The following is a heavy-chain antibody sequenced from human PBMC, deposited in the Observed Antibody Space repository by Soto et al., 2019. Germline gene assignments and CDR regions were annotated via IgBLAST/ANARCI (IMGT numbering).Heavy chain of an antibody. CDR3: VSGPDYYFDY. D-gene: IGHD6-19*01. CDR1: GGSTSNYY. CDR2: FSYSGIT. Sequence: QVQLQESGPGLVKPSETLSLTCSVSGGSTSNYYWSWIRQPPGKGLEWIGYFSYSGITKYNPSLKSRVTISGDTSKNQFSLKLTSVTAADTAVYHCVSGPDYYFDYWGQGTLVTVSP. V-gene: IGHV4-59*01. J-gene: IGHJ4*02.